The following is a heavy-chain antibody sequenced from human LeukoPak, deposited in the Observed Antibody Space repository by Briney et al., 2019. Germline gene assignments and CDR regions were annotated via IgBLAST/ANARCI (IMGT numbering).Heavy chain of an antibody. V-gene: IGHV3-23*01. Sequence: GVSLRLSCAASGFTFSSYAMSWVRQAPGKGLEWVSAISGSGGSTYYADSVKGRFTISRDNSKNTLYLQMNSLRAEDTAVYYCAKGLSSGYDNYWGQGTLVTVSS. J-gene: IGHJ4*02. D-gene: IGHD5-12*01. CDR1: GFTFSSYA. CDR3: AKGLSSGYDNY. CDR2: ISGSGGST.